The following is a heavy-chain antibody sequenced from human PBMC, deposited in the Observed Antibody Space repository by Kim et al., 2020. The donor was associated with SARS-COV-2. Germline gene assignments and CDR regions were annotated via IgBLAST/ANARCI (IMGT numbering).Heavy chain of an antibody. V-gene: IGHV3-11*06. J-gene: IGHJ4*02. CDR3: VRAGHYDSSGYLRDFDY. D-gene: IGHD3-22*01. Sequence: SVEGRFTISRDNAKNSLFRQMNSLRADDTAVYYCVRAGHYDSSGYLRDFDYWGQGTMVTVSS.